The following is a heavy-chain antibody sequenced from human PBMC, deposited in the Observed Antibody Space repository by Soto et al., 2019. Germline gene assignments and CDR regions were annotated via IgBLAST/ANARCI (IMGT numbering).Heavy chain of an antibody. CDR1: GGSFSGYY. V-gene: IGHV4-34*01. CDR3: ASPQAAYYGLDV. D-gene: IGHD2-15*01. J-gene: IGHJ6*02. CDR2: INHSGST. Sequence: QVQLQQWGAGLLKPSKTLSLTCAVYGGSFSGYYWSWIRQPPGKGLEWIGEINHSGSTNYNPSLKSRLPISVDPSKNQFSLKLSSVTAADTAVYYCASPQAAYYGLDVWGQGTTVTVSS.